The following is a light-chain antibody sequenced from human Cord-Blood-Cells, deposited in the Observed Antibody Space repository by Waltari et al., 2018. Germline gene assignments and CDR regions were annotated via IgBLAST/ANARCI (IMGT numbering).Light chain of an antibody. CDR1: QSVSSN. J-gene: IGKJ2*01. Sequence: EIVMTQSPATLSVSPGDRATLSCRASQSVSSNLAWYQQKPGQAPRLLIYGASTRATGIPARFSGSGSGTEFTLTISSLQSEDFAVYYCQQYNNWPYTFGQGTKLEI. CDR3: QQYNNWPYT. V-gene: IGKV3-15*01. CDR2: GAS.